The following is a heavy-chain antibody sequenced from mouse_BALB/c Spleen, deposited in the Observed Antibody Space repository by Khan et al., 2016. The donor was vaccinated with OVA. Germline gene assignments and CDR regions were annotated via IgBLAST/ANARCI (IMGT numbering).Heavy chain of an antibody. CDR1: GFSLTNYG. D-gene: IGHD2-10*01. J-gene: IGHJ4*01. CDR2: IWSDGST. CDR3: ARQPYYHYNIMDY. Sequence: QVQLKESGPGLAAPSQCLSITCTISGFSLTNYGIHWVRQPPGKGLEWLVLIWSDGSTTYYSAIKSRLTTSNDNSKSQVFLKMNSLQTADAYVYLRARQPYYHYNIMDYWGQGTSVTVSS. V-gene: IGHV2-6-1*01.